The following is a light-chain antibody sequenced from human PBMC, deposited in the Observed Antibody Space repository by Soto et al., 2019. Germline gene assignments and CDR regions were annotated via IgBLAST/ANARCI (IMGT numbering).Light chain of an antibody. CDR3: QSYDSSLSGCV. CDR2: SNT. J-gene: IGLJ1*01. V-gene: IGLV1-40*01. CDR1: SSNIGAGYD. Sequence: QSVLTQPPSLSGAPGQRVTISCTGSSSNIGAGYDVHWYQQLPGAAPKLLIYSNTNRPSGVPDRFSGSKSGTSASLAITGLQTEDEADYYCQSYDSSLSGCVFGTGTKLTVL.